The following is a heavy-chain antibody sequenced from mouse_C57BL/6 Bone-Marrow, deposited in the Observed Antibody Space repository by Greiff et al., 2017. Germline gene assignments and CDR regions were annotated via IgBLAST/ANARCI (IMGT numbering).Heavy chain of an antibody. V-gene: IGHV1-80*01. Sequence: VQLQQSGAELVKPGASVKISCKASGYAFSSYWMNWVKQRPGKGLEWIGQIYPGDGDTNYNGKFKGKATLTADKSSSTAYMQLSSLTSEDSAVYCCARVELPGAFDYWGQGTTLTVSS. CDR2: IYPGDGDT. D-gene: IGHD1-1*01. J-gene: IGHJ2*01. CDR3: ARVELPGAFDY. CDR1: GYAFSSYW.